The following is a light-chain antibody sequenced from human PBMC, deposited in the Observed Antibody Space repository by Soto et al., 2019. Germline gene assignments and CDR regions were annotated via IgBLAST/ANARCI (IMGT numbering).Light chain of an antibody. V-gene: IGKV4-1*01. J-gene: IGKJ4*01. CDR3: QQSYSTLT. CDR1: HNILYSSDNKNY. CDR2: WAS. Sequence: DIVLTQSPDSLAVSLGERATINCKSSHNILYSSDNKNYLSWYQQRPGQPPKLLFYWASTRESGVPDRFSGSGSGTHFTLAISSLQPEDFATYYCQQSYSTLTFGGGTKVDIK.